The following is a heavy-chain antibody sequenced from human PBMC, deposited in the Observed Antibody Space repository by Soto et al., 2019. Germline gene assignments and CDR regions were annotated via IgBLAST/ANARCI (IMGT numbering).Heavy chain of an antibody. J-gene: IGHJ4*02. V-gene: IGHV1-18*01. Sequence: QVQLVQSGAEVKKPGASVKVSCKASGYTFTSYGISWVRQAPGQGLEWMGWISAYNGNTNYAQKLQGRVTMTTDTSTSTAYMELRSLRSDDTAVYYCARDLGRELRYFDWSTYYFDYWGLGTLVTVSS. CDR3: ARDLGRELRYFDWSTYYFDY. CDR1: GYTFTSYG. D-gene: IGHD3-9*01. CDR2: ISAYNGNT.